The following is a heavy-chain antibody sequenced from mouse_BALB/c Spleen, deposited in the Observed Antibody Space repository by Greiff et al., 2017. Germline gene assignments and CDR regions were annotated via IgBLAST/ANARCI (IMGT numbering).Heavy chain of an antibody. CDR2: ISSGGSYT. D-gene: IGHD2-2*01. CDR3: TRDYGYDGGFAY. Sequence: EVKLMESGGGLVKPGGSLKLSCAASGFTFSSYTMSWVRQTPEKRLEWVATISSGGSYTYYPGSVKGRFTISRDNAKNTLYLQMSSLKSEDTAMYYCTRDYGYDGGFAYWGQGTLVTVSA. CDR1: GFTFSSYT. V-gene: IGHV5-6-4*01. J-gene: IGHJ3*01.